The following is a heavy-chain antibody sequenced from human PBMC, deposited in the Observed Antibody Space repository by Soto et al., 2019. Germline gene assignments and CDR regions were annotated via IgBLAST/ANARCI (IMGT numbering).Heavy chain of an antibody. D-gene: IGHD3-22*01. CDR3: ARYLGGYSSGYSCYYGMDV. J-gene: IGHJ6*02. CDR1: GGSISSGGYY. CDR2: IYYSGST. V-gene: IGHV4-31*03. Sequence: SETLSLTCTVSGGSISSGGYYWSWIRQHPGKGLEWIGYIYYSGSTYYNPSLKSRVTISVDTSKNQFSLKLSSVTAADTAVYYCARYLGGYSSGYSCYYGMDVWGQGTTVTGSS.